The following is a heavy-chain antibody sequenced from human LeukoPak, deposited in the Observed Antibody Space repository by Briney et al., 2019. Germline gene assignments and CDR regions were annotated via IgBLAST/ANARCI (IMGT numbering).Heavy chain of an antibody. CDR2: IYYSGST. Sequence: KSSQTLSLTCTVSGGSISSGGYYWSWIRQHPGKGLEWIGYIYYSGSTYYNPSLKSRVTISVDTSKNQFSLKLSSVTAADTAVYYCARGTLLVTPFDYWGQGTLVTVSS. J-gene: IGHJ4*02. CDR3: ARGTLLVTPFDY. V-gene: IGHV4-31*03. D-gene: IGHD3-9*01. CDR1: GGSISSGGYY.